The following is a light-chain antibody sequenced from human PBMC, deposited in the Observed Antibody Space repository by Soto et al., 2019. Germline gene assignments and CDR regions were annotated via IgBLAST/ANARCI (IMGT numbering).Light chain of an antibody. V-gene: IGKV1-6*01. J-gene: IGKJ4*01. CDR3: PQDFHYPLT. Sequence: AIQMTQSPSCLSASVGDRVTITCRASQGIRNDLGWFQQKPGKAPKLLIYAASNLQSGVPSRFSGSGSGTDFTLTISSLQPEDFATYYCPQDFHYPLTSGGGTQVEIX. CDR2: AAS. CDR1: QGIRND.